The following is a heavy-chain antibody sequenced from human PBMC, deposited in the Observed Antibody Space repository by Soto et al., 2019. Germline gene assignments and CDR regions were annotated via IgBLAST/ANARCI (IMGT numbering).Heavy chain of an antibody. Sequence: PSETLSLTCAVSGYPISRGYYWGWIRQPPGKGLEWIGIIHHSGSTYYNPSLRSRITISVDTSKNQFSLKMPSVTAADTAVYYCARSSGYVPGGYWGQGILVTVSS. CDR1: GYPISRGYY. CDR3: ARSSGYVPGGY. J-gene: IGHJ4*02. V-gene: IGHV4-38-2*01. D-gene: IGHD5-12*01. CDR2: IHHSGST.